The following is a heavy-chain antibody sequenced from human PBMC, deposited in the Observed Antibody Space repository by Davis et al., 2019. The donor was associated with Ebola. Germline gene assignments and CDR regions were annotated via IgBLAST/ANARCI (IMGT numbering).Heavy chain of an antibody. Sequence: SETLSLTCAVYGGSFSGYYWSWIRQPPGKALEWIGEINHSGSTNYNPSLKSRVTISVHTSKNQFSLKLSSVTAADTAVYYCARTDMVVSRDAFDIWGQGTMVTVSS. CDR2: INHSGST. CDR1: GGSFSGYY. V-gene: IGHV4-34*01. D-gene: IGHD2-15*01. CDR3: ARTDMVVSRDAFDI. J-gene: IGHJ3*02.